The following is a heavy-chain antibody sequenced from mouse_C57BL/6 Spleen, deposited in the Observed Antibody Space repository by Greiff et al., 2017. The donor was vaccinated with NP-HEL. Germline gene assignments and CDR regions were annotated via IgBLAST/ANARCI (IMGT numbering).Heavy chain of an antibody. V-gene: IGHV6-6*01. CDR2: IRNKANNHAT. CDR3: TILYYDYDGYAMDY. J-gene: IGHJ4*01. Sequence: EVKLQESGGGLVQPGGSMKLSCAASGFTFSDAWMDWVRQSPEKGLEWVAEIRNKANNHATYYAESVKGRFTISRDDSKSSVYLQMNSLRAEDTGIYYCTILYYDYDGYAMDYWGQGTSVTVSS. D-gene: IGHD2-4*01. CDR1: GFTFSDAW.